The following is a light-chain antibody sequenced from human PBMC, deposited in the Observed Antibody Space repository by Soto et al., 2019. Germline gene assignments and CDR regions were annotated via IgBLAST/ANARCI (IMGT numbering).Light chain of an antibody. J-gene: IGKJ2*01. CDR3: MQALQSPAT. CDR2: LGS. Sequence: DIVMTQSPLSLPVTPGEPASISCRCSHSLLHSNGYNYLDWYLQKPGQSPQLLIYLGSSRASGVPDRFSGSGSGTDFTLKISRVEAEDVGVYYCMQALQSPATFGQGTKLEIK. V-gene: IGKV2-28*01. CDR1: HSLLHSNGYNY.